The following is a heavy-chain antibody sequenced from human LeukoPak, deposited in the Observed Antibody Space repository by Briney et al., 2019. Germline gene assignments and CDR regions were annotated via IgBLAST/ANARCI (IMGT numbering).Heavy chain of an antibody. Sequence: GGSLRLSCAASGFTFSNYGMHWVRQAPGKGLEWVAFIRYDGSNKYYADSVKGRFTISRDNSKNTLYLQMNSLRAEDTAVYYCAKEGSRIVGATPFDYWGQGTLVTVSS. CDR3: AKEGSRIVGATPFDY. J-gene: IGHJ4*02. CDR2: IRYDGSNK. D-gene: IGHD1-26*01. CDR1: GFTFSNYG. V-gene: IGHV3-30*02.